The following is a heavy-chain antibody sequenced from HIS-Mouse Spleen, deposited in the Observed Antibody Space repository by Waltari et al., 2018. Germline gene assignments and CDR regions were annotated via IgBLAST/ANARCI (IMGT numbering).Heavy chain of an antibody. CDR3: AKDIGENLTWELDAFDI. CDR1: GFTFSSSG. Sequence: QVQLVESGGGVVQPGRSLRLSCAASGFTFSSSGMPWVRQAPGKGLEWVAVISYDGSNKYYADSVKGRFTISRDNSKNTLYLQMNSLRAEDTAVYYCAKDIGENLTWELDAFDIWGQGTMVTVSS. J-gene: IGHJ3*02. D-gene: IGHD1-26*01. CDR2: ISYDGSNK. V-gene: IGHV3-30*18.